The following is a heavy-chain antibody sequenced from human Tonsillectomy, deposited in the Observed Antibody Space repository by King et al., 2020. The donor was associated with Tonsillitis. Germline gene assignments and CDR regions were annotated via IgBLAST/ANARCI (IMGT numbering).Heavy chain of an antibody. CDR3: ANTLYYSDSSGFPYYFDN. J-gene: IGHJ4*02. D-gene: IGHD3-22*01. V-gene: IGHV4-39*01. CDR2: IYFSGNT. Sequence: QLQESGPGLVKPSETLSLTCTVSGGSISRSAYYWAWLRQPPGRGPEWIASIYFSGNTYYSPSLKSRVTISVDKSKNQFSLRLNSVTAAYTAVYYCANTLYYSDSSGFPYYFDNWGQGTLVTVSS. CDR1: GGSISRSAYY.